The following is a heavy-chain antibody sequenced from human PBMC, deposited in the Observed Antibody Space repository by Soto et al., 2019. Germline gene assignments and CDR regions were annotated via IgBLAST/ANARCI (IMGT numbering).Heavy chain of an antibody. D-gene: IGHD6-13*01. CDR1: GFTFSNAW. Sequence: PGGSLRLSCAASGFTFSNAWMSWVRQAPGKGLEWVGRIKSKTDGGTTDYAAPVKGRFTISRDDSKNTLYLQMNSLKTEDTAVYYCTIRGDGYSSSNRGPYVQYWGQGTLVTVSS. CDR3: TIRGDGYSSSNRGPYVQY. J-gene: IGHJ4*02. CDR2: IKSKTDGGTT. V-gene: IGHV3-15*01.